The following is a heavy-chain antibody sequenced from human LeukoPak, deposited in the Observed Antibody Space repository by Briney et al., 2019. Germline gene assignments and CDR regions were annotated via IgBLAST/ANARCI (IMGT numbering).Heavy chain of an antibody. D-gene: IGHD6-19*01. CDR3: AKDSSGWYPVLPWFDP. Sequence: GGSLRLSCVASGITFSSHWMTWVRQAAGKGLEWVANIKQDGSEKYYVDSVKGRFTISRDNSKNTLYLQMNSLRAEDTAVYYCAKDSSGWYPVLPWFDPWGQGTLVTVSS. J-gene: IGHJ5*02. V-gene: IGHV3-7*01. CDR2: IKQDGSEK. CDR1: GITFSSHW.